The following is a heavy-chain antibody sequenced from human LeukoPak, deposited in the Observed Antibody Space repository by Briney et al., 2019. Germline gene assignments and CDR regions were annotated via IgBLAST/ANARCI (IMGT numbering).Heavy chain of an antibody. CDR3: AYRPLYYYDH. J-gene: IGHJ4*02. Sequence: GGSLRLSCAASGFAFGSSTMDWVRQAPGKGLEWVSSVSSTSTYIYYADLVKGRFTISTDNPETSLYLQINRLRAEDTAMYYCAYRPLYYYDHWGQGTLVTVSS. V-gene: IGHV3-21*01. D-gene: IGHD3-16*02. CDR1: GFAFGSST. CDR2: VSSTSTYI.